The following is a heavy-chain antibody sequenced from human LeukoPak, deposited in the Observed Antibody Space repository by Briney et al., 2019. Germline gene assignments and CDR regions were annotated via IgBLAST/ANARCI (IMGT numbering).Heavy chain of an antibody. J-gene: IGHJ4*02. Sequence: SVKVSCKASGYTFTGYYMHWVRQAPGQGLEWMGGIIPIFGTANYAQKFQGRVTITADESTSTAYMELSSLRAEDTAVYYCAKNWMTAVVTPVLDYWGQGTLVTVSS. D-gene: IGHD4-23*01. V-gene: IGHV1-69*13. CDR1: GYTFTGYY. CDR2: IIPIFGTA. CDR3: AKNWMTAVVTPVLDY.